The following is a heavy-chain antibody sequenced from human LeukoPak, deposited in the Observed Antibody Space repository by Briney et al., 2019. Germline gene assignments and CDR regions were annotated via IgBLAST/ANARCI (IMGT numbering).Heavy chain of an antibody. CDR3: ARVAVAGTFYYYYYMDV. CDR2: IYHSGST. D-gene: IGHD6-19*01. Sequence: SQTLSLTCAVSGGSIRSGGYSWGWIRQPPGKGLEWIGSIYHSGSTYYNPSLKSRVTISVDTSKNQFSLKLSSVTAADTAVYYCARVAVAGTFYYYYYMDVWGKGTTVTVSS. J-gene: IGHJ6*03. V-gene: IGHV4-30-2*03. CDR1: GGSIRSGGYS.